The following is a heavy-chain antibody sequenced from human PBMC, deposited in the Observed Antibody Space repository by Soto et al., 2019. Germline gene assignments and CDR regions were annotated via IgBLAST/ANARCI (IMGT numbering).Heavy chain of an antibody. Sequence: SETLSLTCTVSGDSISGSTYYWGWIRQPPGKGLEWIGCIYHTGTTYYNPSLKSRVTISVDTSKNQFSLKLSSVTAADTAVYYCARPYFSSSSMFDYWGQGTLVTVSS. CDR1: GDSISGSTYY. J-gene: IGHJ4*02. D-gene: IGHD6-6*01. V-gene: IGHV4-39*01. CDR2: IYHTGTT. CDR3: ARPYFSSSSMFDY.